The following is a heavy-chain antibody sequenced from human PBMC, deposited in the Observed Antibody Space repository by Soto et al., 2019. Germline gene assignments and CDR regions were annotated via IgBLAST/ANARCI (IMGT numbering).Heavy chain of an antibody. D-gene: IGHD2-21*01. V-gene: IGHV3-66*01. CDR3: ARDFVLCGPTINYYCGMDV. CDR1: AFTVSSNY. J-gene: IGHJ6*02. CDR2: IYSAGNT. Sequence: EGSLRLSCAASAFTVSSNYMSWVRQALEKGLERISIIYSAGNTYYADSVKGRFTISRDNSKNTLYLQMNSPGAEDMAVYYCARDFVLCGPTINYYCGMDVWGQGTTVTVSS.